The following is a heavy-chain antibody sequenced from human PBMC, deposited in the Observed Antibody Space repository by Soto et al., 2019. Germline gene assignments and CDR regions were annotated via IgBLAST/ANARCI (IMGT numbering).Heavy chain of an antibody. D-gene: IGHD6-13*01. CDR1: GFTFTSSA. CDR2: IVVGSGNT. Sequence: VSCKASGFTFTSSAVQWVRQARGQRLEWIGWIVVGSGNTNYAQKFQERVTITRDMSTSTAYMELSSLRSEDTAVYYCAAAGAAAGTLPPNDYWGQGTLVTVSS. J-gene: IGHJ4*02. CDR3: AAAGAAAGTLPPNDY. V-gene: IGHV1-58*01.